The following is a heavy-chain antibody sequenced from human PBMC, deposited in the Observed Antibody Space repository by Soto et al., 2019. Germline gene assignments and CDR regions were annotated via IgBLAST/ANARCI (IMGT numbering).Heavy chain of an antibody. Sequence: PGGSLRLSCAASGFRFSTYGMHWVRQTPGKGLEWVALISNEGRDTYFAESVKGRFTISRDNSRNTLYLQMNSLRTEDTAIYYCAKAGGKVSTPFDTWGQGTLVTVSS. CDR2: ISNEGRDT. V-gene: IGHV3-30*18. D-gene: IGHD2-8*01. CDR1: GFRFSTYG. CDR3: AKAGGKVSTPFDT. J-gene: IGHJ5*02.